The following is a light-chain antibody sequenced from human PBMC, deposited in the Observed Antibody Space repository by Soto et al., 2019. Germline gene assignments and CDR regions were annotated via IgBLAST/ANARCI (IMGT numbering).Light chain of an antibody. Sequence: QLVLTQSSSASASLGSSVKLTCTLSSGHSSYIIAWHHQQPGKAPRYLMKLEGSGSYNKGSGVPDRFSGSSSGAHRYLTISNLQFEDEANYYCETWDSNTRVFGGGTKLTVL. CDR2: LEGSGSY. CDR3: ETWDSNTRV. CDR1: SGHSSYI. V-gene: IGLV4-60*02. J-gene: IGLJ2*01.